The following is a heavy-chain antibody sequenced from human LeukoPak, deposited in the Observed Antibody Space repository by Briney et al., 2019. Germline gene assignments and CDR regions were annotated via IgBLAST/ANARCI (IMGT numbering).Heavy chain of an antibody. CDR1: GGSISSGYYY. CDR2: IYTSGST. D-gene: IGHD6-25*01. Sequence: NPSETLSLTCTVSGGSISSGYYYWSWIRQPAGKGLEWIGRIYTSGSTNYNPSLKSRVTISVDTSKNQFSLKLSSVTAADTAVYYCARVRLGQVYHFDYWGQGTLVTVSS. V-gene: IGHV4-61*02. J-gene: IGHJ4*02. CDR3: ARVRLGQVYHFDY.